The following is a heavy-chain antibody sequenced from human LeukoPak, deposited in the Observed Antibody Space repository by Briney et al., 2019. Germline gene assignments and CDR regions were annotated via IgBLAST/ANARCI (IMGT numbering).Heavy chain of an antibody. V-gene: IGHV4-34*01. CDR1: GGSFSGYY. Sequence: SETLSLTCAVYGGSFSGYYWSWIRQPPGKGLEWIGEINHSGSTNYNPSLKSRVTISVDTSKNQFSLKLSSVTAADTAVYYCARDPPWANWFDPWGQGTLVTVSS. D-gene: IGHD7-27*01. CDR2: INHSGST. J-gene: IGHJ5*02. CDR3: ARDPPWANWFDP.